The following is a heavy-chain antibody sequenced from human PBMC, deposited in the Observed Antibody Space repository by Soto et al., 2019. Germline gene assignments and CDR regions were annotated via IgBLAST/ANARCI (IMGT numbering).Heavy chain of an antibody. D-gene: IGHD5-12*01. V-gene: IGHV1-69*06. Sequence: GASVKVSCKASGGTFSSYAISWVRQAPGQGLEWMGGIIPIFGTANYAQKFQGRVTITADKSTSTAYMELGSLRSEDTAVYYCARAPRGYSGYDYPPGFIYGMDVWGQGTTVTVSS. CDR2: IIPIFGTA. CDR3: ARAPRGYSGYDYPPGFIYGMDV. CDR1: GGTFSSYA. J-gene: IGHJ6*02.